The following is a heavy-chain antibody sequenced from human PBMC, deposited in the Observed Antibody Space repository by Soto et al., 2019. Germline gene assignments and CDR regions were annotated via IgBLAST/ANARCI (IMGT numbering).Heavy chain of an antibody. J-gene: IGHJ6*02. CDR3: ARVGFGELLAHGMDV. D-gene: IGHD3-10*01. CDR1: GGSISSGDYY. V-gene: IGHV4-30-4*01. CDR2: IYYSGST. Sequence: QVQLQESGPGLVKPSQTLSLTCTVSGGSISSGDYYWSWIRQPPGNGLEWIGYIYYSGSTYYNPSLKSRVTISVDTSKNQFSLKLSSVTAADTAVYYCARVGFGELLAHGMDVWGQGTTVTVSS.